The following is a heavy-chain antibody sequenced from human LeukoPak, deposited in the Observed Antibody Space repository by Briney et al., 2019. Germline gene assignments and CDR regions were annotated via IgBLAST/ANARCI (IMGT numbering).Heavy chain of an antibody. CDR2: IKQDGSEE. Sequence: GGSLRLPCAASGFTFSSYWMSWVRQAPGKGLEWVANIKQDGSEEYYVDSVKGRFTISRDNAENSLYLQMNSLRAEDTAVYYCARDGGYNWNYVPPIFDYWGQGTLVTVSS. CDR3: ARDGGYNWNYVPPIFDY. CDR1: GFTFSSYW. J-gene: IGHJ4*02. V-gene: IGHV3-7*01. D-gene: IGHD1-7*01.